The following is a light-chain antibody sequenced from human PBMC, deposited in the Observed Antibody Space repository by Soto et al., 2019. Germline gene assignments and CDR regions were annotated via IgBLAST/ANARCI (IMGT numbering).Light chain of an antibody. V-gene: IGLV2-14*01. CDR3: SSYISSSTYV. J-gene: IGLJ1*01. Sequence: QSVLTQPASVSGSPGQSITTSCTGTSSDIGRYNYVSWYQQYPGKAPKFMIYDVSNRPSGVSNRFSGSKSGNTASLTISGLQAEDEADYYCSSYISSSTYVCGTGTKVTVL. CDR1: SSDIGRYNY. CDR2: DVS.